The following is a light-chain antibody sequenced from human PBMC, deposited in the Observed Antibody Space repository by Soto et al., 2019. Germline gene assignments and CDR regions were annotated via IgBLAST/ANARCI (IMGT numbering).Light chain of an antibody. CDR1: QSISSY. CDR3: QQTYSTPRYT. J-gene: IGKJ2*01. CDR2: AAS. V-gene: IGKV1-39*01. Sequence: DIQMTQSPSSLSASVGDRVTITCRASQSISSYLNGYQQKPGKAPKILIYAASSLQSGVPSRFTGSASWTDFTLAISSLQPEDFATYYWQQTYSTPRYTFGQGTKLEIK.